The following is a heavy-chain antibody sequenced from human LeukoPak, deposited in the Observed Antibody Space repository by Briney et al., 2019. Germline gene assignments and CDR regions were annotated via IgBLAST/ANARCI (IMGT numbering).Heavy chain of an antibody. V-gene: IGHV4-34*01. J-gene: IGHJ5*02. Sequence: PSETLSLTRAVYGGSFSGYYWSWIRQPPGKGLEWIGEINHSGSTNYNPSLKSRVTISVDTSKNQFSLKLSSVTAADTAVYYCARGSGTSPGWFDPWGQGTLVTVSS. CDR1: GGSFSGYY. CDR2: INHSGST. CDR3: ARGSGTSPGWFDP. D-gene: IGHD2-2*01.